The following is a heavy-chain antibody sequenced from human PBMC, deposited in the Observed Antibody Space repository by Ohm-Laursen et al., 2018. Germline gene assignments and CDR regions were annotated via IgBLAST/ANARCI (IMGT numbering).Heavy chain of an antibody. V-gene: IGHV3-74*01. D-gene: IGHD3-16*01. CDR1: GATISGYW. CDR2: INTDGSST. CDR3: ARPRGGSYGYFDL. J-gene: IGHJ2*01. Sequence: SLRLSCAASGATISGYWMHWVRQAPGKGLVWVSRINTDGSSTSYADSMRGRFTISRDNAKNTLYLQMNSLRAEDTAVYFCARPRGGSYGYFDLWGRGTLVTVSS.